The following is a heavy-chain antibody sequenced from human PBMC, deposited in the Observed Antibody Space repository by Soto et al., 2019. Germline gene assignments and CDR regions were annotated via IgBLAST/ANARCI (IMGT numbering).Heavy chain of an antibody. Sequence: GESLKISCKGPGHLFNNHWIGWVRQTPGKGLEWMGLIFTRDSETKTSPSFQGHVSFSVDNSINTVYLQWTSLKTTGTGIYFCARGYFDSGHGYDLWGQGTLVTV. D-gene: IGHD3-10*01. CDR3: ARGYFDSGHGYDL. V-gene: IGHV5-51*01. CDR1: GHLFNNHW. CDR2: IFTRDSET. J-gene: IGHJ5*02.